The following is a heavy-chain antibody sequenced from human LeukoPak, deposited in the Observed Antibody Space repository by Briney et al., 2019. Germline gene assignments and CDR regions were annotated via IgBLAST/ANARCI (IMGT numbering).Heavy chain of an antibody. J-gene: IGHJ4*02. CDR3: ARDHSSSCQLLDY. CDR2: ISAYNGDT. D-gene: IGHD6-13*01. V-gene: IGHV1-18*01. Sequence: ASVKVSCKTSGYTFTTYGVTWVRQAPRQGLEWMGWISAYNGDTKYAQKFQGRMTMTTDTSTSTANIELRSLRSDDTAVYYCARDHSSSCQLLDYWGQGTLVTISS. CDR1: GYTFTTYG.